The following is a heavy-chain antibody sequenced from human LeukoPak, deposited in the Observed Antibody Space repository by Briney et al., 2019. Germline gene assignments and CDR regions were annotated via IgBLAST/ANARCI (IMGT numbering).Heavy chain of an antibody. V-gene: IGHV4-30-2*01. Sequence: SQTLSLTCTVSGGSISIGGYYWSWIRQPPGKGLEWIGYIYHSGSTYYNPSLKSRVTISVDRSKNQFSLKLSSVTAADTAVYYCARAPLSGVVPLPFDIWGQGTMVTVSS. CDR2: IYHSGST. CDR1: GGSISIGGYY. D-gene: IGHD2-2*01. J-gene: IGHJ3*02. CDR3: ARAPLSGVVPLPFDI.